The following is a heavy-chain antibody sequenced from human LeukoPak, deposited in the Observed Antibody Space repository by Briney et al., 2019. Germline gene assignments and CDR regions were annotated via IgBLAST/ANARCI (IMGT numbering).Heavy chain of an antibody. CDR2: FFYTGST. V-gene: IGHV4-59*01. J-gene: IGHJ3*01. D-gene: IGHD3-22*01. CDR1: GDSISRYY. CDR3: ARSAHYYDSASYGVAFDV. Sequence: PSETQSLTCIVSGDSISRYYWSWLRQPPGKGLECIANFFYTGSTKYNPSLKSRVTMSVDTSENQFSLKLSSVTAADTAMYYCARSAHYYDSASYGVAFDVWGQGTMVTVSS.